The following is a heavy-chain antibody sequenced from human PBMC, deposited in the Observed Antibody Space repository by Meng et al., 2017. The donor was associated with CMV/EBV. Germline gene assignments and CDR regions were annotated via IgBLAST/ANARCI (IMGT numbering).Heavy chain of an antibody. D-gene: IGHD4-11*01. J-gene: IGHJ6*02. CDR1: VFSLSTSGMC. CDR3: ARIHSNYRPYGMDV. Sequence: SGPTLVKPTQTLTLTCTFSVFSLSTSGMCVSWVRQPPGKALEWLALIDWDDDKYYSTSLKTRLTISKDTSKNQVVLTMTNMDPVDTATYYCARIHSNYRPYGMDVWGQGTTVTVSS. CDR2: IDWDDDK. V-gene: IGHV2-70*20.